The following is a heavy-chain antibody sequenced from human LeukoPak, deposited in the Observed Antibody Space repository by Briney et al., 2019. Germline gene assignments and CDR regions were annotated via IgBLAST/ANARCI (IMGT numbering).Heavy chain of an antibody. Sequence: ASVKVSCKASGYTFSSYGVSWLRQAPGQGLEWMGWISPYNGNTNYAQKLQGRVTMTTDTSTSTVYMDLRSLRFDDTAVYYCARGISDFDFFDYWGQGTLATVSS. CDR2: ISPYNGNT. CDR1: GYTFSSYG. V-gene: IGHV1-18*01. D-gene: IGHD3-3*01. J-gene: IGHJ4*02. CDR3: ARGISDFDFFDY.